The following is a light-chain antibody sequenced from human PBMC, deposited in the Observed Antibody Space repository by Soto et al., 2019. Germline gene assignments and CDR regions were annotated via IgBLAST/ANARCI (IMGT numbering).Light chain of an antibody. V-gene: IGLV2-11*01. CDR2: DVT. J-gene: IGLJ1*01. CDR3: RSYTGSYSYV. Sequence: QSALTQPHSVSGSPGQSVTIPCTGTSSDVGGYTYVSWYQQHPGKAPELIIYDVTERPSGVPDRFSGSKSGNTASLTISGLQAEDEADYYCRSYTGSYSYVFGIGTKLTVL. CDR1: SSDVGGYTY.